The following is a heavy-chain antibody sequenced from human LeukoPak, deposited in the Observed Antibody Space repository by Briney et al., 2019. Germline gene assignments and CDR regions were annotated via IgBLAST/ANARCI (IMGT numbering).Heavy chain of an antibody. D-gene: IGHD4-17*01. CDR1: GFTFSSYG. V-gene: IGHV3-30*02. J-gene: IGHJ3*02. CDR2: IRYDGSNK. Sequence: PGGSLRLSCAASGFTFSSYGMHWVRQAPGKGLEWVAFIRYDGSNKYYADSVKGRFTISRDNSKNTLYLQMNSLRAEDTAVYYCAKERRADGDYISAFDIWGQGTMVTVSS. CDR3: AKERRADGDYISAFDI.